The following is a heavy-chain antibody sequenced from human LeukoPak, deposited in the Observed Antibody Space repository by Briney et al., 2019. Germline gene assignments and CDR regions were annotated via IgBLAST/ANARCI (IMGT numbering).Heavy chain of an antibody. CDR1: GYTFINYD. CDR2: MNPNSGNT. D-gene: IGHD3-3*01. Sequence: GASVKVSCKASGYTFINYDINWVRQATGQGLEWMGWMNPNSGNTGYAQKFQGRVTITRNTSISTAYMELSSLRSEDTAVYYCASPDTTSGVVSKGHYYMDVWGKGTTVTVSS. J-gene: IGHJ6*03. V-gene: IGHV1-8*03. CDR3: ASPDTTSGVVSKGHYYMDV.